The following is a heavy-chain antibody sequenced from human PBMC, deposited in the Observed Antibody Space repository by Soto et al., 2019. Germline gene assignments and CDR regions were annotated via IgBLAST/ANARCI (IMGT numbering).Heavy chain of an antibody. D-gene: IGHD3-22*01. Sequence: QVQLVQSGAEVKKPGSSVKVSCKASGGTFSSYAISWVRQAPGQGLEWMGGIIPIFGTANSAQKFHGRVTDTADESTSTAYMELSSLRSADTAVYYCAREHNYYESSPHFDYWGQGTPITVS. CDR3: AREHNYYESSPHFDY. V-gene: IGHV1-69*01. CDR1: GGTFSSYA. J-gene: IGHJ4*02. CDR2: IIPIFGTA.